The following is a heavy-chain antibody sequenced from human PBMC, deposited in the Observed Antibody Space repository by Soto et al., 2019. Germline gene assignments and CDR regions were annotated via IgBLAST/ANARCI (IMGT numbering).Heavy chain of an antibody. V-gene: IGHV4-59*01. J-gene: IGHJ5*02. Sequence: SETLSLTCTVSGGSISSYYWSWIRQPPGKGLEWIGYIYYSGSTNYNPSLKSRVTISVDTSKNQFSLKLSSVTAADTAVYYCARDLSRYDFWSGYPSYNWFDPWGQGTLVTSPQ. CDR2: IYYSGST. CDR1: GGSISSYY. D-gene: IGHD3-3*01. CDR3: ARDLSRYDFWSGYPSYNWFDP.